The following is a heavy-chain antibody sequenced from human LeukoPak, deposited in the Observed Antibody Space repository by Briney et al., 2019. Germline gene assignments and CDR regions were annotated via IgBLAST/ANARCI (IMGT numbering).Heavy chain of an antibody. Sequence: GGSLRLSCSGSGFTFEDYGMHWVRQAPGKGLEWGASISWNSGHLGYGDSVEGRFTVSRDNAKNSLSLEMNSLRVEDTAFYFCAKDIVKGSASGTFDHWGQGTLVTVSS. CDR3: AKDIVKGSASGTFDH. D-gene: IGHD3-10*01. J-gene: IGHJ4*02. CDR2: ISWNSGHL. CDR1: GFTFEDYG. V-gene: IGHV3-9*01.